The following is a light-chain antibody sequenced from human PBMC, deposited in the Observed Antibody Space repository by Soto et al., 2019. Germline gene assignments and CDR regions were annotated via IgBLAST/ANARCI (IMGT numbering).Light chain of an antibody. J-gene: IGKJ1*01. CDR1: QSISSW. CDR2: KAS. V-gene: IGKV1-5*03. Sequence: DIQMNQSPSTLSASVGDRVTITCRASQSISSWLAWYQQKPGKAPKLLIYKASSLESGVPSRFSGSGSGTEFTLTISSLQPDDFATYYCQQYNSYSSLGQGTKVEIK. CDR3: QQYNSYSS.